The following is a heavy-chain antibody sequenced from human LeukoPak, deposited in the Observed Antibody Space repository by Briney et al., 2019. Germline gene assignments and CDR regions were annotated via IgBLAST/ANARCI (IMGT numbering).Heavy chain of an antibody. CDR1: GFTFSSYG. J-gene: IGHJ6*03. V-gene: IGHV3-30*18. D-gene: IGHD6-13*01. CDR2: ISYDGSNK. Sequence: PGGSLRLSCAASGFTFSSYGMHWVRQAPGKGLEWVAVISYDGSNKYYADSVKGRFTISRDNSKNTPYLQMNSLRAEDTAVYYCAKYSSSHYMDVWGKGTTVTVSS. CDR3: AKYSSSHYMDV.